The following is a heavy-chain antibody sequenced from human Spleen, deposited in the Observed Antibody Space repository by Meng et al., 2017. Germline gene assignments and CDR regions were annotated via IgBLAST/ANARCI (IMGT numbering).Heavy chain of an antibody. Sequence: GGSLRLSCTGSGFTFDDYAMNWFRQAPGKGLEWVGFIKTKAYGETTEYAASVKGRFTISRDDSKSIAYLQMNSLKTEDTALYYCAKGPKYSSSWYLEGDWFDPWGQGTLVTVSS. CDR1: GFTFDDYA. D-gene: IGHD6-13*01. CDR2: IKTKAYGETT. V-gene: IGHV3-49*03. J-gene: IGHJ5*02. CDR3: AKGPKYSSSWYLEGDWFDP.